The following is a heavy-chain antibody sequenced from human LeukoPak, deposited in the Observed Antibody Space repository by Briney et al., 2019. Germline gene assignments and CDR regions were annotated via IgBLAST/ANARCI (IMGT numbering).Heavy chain of an antibody. Sequence: ASVKVSCKASGYTFTGYYMHWVRQAPGQGLEWMGWINPNSGGTNYAQKFQGRVTMTRDTSISTAYMELSRLRSDDTAVYYCARDGGYYDILTGIDYWGQGTLVTVSS. CDR2: INPNSGGT. J-gene: IGHJ4*02. V-gene: IGHV1-2*02. CDR3: ARDGGYYDILTGIDY. D-gene: IGHD3-9*01. CDR1: GYTFTGYY.